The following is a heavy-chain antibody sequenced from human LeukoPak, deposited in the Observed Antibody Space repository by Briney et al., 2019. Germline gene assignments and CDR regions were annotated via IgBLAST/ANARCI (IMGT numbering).Heavy chain of an antibody. CDR2: INWNGGST. D-gene: IGHD3-3*01. CDR1: GFTFDDYG. CDR3: ARDARITIFGVVIISPFDY. J-gene: IGHJ4*02. Sequence: GGSLRLSCAASGFTFDDYGMSWFRQAPGKGLEWVSGINWNGGSTGYADSVKGRFTISRDNAKNSLYLQMNSLRAEGTALYYCARDARITIFGVVIISPFDYWGQGTLVTVSS. V-gene: IGHV3-20*04.